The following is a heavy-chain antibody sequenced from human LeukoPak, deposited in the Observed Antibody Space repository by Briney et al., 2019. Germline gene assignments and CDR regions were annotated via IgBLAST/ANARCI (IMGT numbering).Heavy chain of an antibody. V-gene: IGHV4-59*10. CDR2: IYTSGST. CDR3: ARQDYYDSLFDY. J-gene: IGHJ4*02. Sequence: PSETLSLTCGVDGGSVSGYYWSWIRQPAGKGLEWIGRIYTSGSTNYNPSLKSRVTMSVDTSKNQFSLKLSSVTAADTAVYYCARQDYYDSLFDYWGQGTLVTVSS. CDR1: GGSVSGYY. D-gene: IGHD3-22*01.